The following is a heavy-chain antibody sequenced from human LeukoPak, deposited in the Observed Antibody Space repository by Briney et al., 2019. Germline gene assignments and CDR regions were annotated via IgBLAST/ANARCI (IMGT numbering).Heavy chain of an antibody. CDR3: AKASSGYYYAYFQH. D-gene: IGHD3-22*01. Sequence: GGSLRLSCAASGFTFSSYGMHWVRQAPGRGLEWVAFIRYDGSNKYYADSVKGRFTISRDNSKNTLYLQMNSLRAEDTAVYYCAKASSGYYYAYFQHWGQGTLVTVSS. CDR2: IRYDGSNK. J-gene: IGHJ1*01. CDR1: GFTFSSYG. V-gene: IGHV3-30*02.